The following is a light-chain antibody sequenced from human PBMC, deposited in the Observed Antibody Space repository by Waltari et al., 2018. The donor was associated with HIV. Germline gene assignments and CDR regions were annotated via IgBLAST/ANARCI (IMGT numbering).Light chain of an antibody. V-gene: IGLV2-23*01. Sequence: QSALTQPASVSGSLGQSITISCTGASTNVGSYSLVSWYQNRPGQAPTLIIYDDSKRPLGISSRFSGSNSGNTASLTISGVQSEDEADYYCCSYGGDDTLVFGGGTKVTAL. CDR1: STNVGSYSL. CDR3: CSYGGDDTLV. J-gene: IGLJ3*02. CDR2: DDS.